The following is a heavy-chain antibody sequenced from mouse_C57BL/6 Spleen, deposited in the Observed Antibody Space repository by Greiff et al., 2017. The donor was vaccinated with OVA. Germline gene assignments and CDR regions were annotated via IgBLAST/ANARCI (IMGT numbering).Heavy chain of an antibody. CDR3: AREQLGRGNY. D-gene: IGHD4-1*02. V-gene: IGHV3-6*01. Sequence: ESGPGLVKPSQSLSLTCSVTGYSITSGYYWNWIRQFPGNKLEWMGYISYDGSNNYNPSLKNRISITRDTSKNQFFLKLNSVTTEDTATYYCAREQLGRGNYWGQGTTLTVSS. CDR2: ISYDGSN. CDR1: GYSITSGYY. J-gene: IGHJ2*01.